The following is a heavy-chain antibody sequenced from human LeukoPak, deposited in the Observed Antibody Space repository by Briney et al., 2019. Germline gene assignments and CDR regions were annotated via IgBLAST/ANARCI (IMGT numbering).Heavy chain of an antibody. J-gene: IGHJ4*02. CDR1: GFTFSSYE. Sequence: PGGSLRLSCAASGFTFSSYEMNWVRQAPGKGLEWVANVKDDGSETNYVDSVKGRFTISRDNAENSIYLQMNSLRVEDTAVYYCARDEGSWGQGTLVTVSS. CDR3: ARDEGS. CDR2: VKDDGSET. D-gene: IGHD3-10*01. V-gene: IGHV3-7*04.